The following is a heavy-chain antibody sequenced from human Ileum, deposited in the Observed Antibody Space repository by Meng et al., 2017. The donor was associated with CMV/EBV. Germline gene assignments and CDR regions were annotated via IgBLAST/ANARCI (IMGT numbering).Heavy chain of an antibody. V-gene: IGHV3-21*06. CDR3: VRESTSSSYDY. CDR1: GFMFSTYS. CDR2: ISYGSTYV. Sequence: GESLKISCAASGFMFSTYSMNWVRQAPGKGLEWVSSISYGSTYVEYADSVLGRFTITRDNAGTSLYLQMDSLRVEDTAVYYCVRESTSSSYDYWGQGTLVTVSS. J-gene: IGHJ4*02. D-gene: IGHD2-15*01.